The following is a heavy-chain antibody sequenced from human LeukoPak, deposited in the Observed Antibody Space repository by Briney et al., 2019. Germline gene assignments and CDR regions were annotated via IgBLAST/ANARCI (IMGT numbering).Heavy chain of an antibody. CDR2: IYYSGST. CDR1: GDSIRSSSYY. J-gene: IGHJ5*02. Sequence: RPSGTLSLTCTVSGDSIRSSSYYWGWIRQPPGKGLEWIGSIYYSGSTYYNPSLKSRVTISVDTSKNQFSLKLSSVTAADTAVYYCARHLGFRYSGCDLGRTGWFDPWGQGTLVTVSS. CDR3: ARHLGFRYSGCDLGRTGWFDP. V-gene: IGHV4-39*01. D-gene: IGHD5-12*01.